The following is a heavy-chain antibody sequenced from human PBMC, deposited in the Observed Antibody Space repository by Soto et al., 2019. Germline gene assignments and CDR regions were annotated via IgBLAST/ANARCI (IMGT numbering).Heavy chain of an antibody. CDR1: SVSVSVRYW. Sequence: QVQIQESGPGLVKPSGTLSLAGSVSSVSVSVRYWCAWVRQPPGKGLEWIGEIDHSWRTNYNPSLKRRVTMSLDNSKNQFSLNLRSVTAADPAVYSCATSNCNYVRALYYWGQGSQVIVSS. CDR3: ATSNCNYVRALYY. CDR2: IDHSWRT. D-gene: IGHD1-7*01. J-gene: IGHJ4*02. V-gene: IGHV4-4*02.